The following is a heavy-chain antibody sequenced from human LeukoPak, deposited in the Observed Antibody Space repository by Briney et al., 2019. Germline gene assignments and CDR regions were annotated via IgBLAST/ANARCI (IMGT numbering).Heavy chain of an antibody. V-gene: IGHV1-2*02. CDR2: INPNSGGT. D-gene: IGHD2-15*01. CDR1: GYTFTCYY. CDR3: ARDESYCSGGSCYSEFYYFDY. J-gene: IGHJ4*02. Sequence: GASVKVSCKASGYTFTCYYMHWVRPAPGQGREWMGWINPNSGGTNYAQKFQGRVTMTRDTSISTAYMELSRLRSDDTAVYYCARDESYCSGGSCYSEFYYFDYWGQGTLVTVSS.